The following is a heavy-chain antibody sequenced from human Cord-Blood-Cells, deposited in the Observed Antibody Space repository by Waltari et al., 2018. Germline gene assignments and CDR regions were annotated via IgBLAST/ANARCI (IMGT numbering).Heavy chain of an antibody. CDR2: INPSGST. CDR1: GGSFSGYY. Sequence: QVQLQQWGAGLLKPSETLSPTSAVYGGSFSGYYWSWIRQPQGKGLEWIGEINPSGSTNYHQSLKRRVTLSVDTSKNQFSLKLGSVTAAGAAVDYCARRSLGIHRERRGGVGNWFDPWGQGSLVTICS. J-gene: IGHJ5*02. V-gene: IGHV4-34*01. D-gene: IGHD1-26*01. CDR3: ARRSLGIHRERRGGVGNWFDP.